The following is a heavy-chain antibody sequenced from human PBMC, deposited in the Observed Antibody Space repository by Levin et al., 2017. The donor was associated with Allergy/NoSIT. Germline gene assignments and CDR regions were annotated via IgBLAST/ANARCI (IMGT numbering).Heavy chain of an antibody. V-gene: IGHV3-74*01. D-gene: IGHD5/OR15-5a*01. CDR2: INIDGSST. J-gene: IGHJ3*02. CDR3: VRESPSVFDI. Sequence: GESLKISCAASGFTFSTYWMHWVRQAPGKGLVWVSRINIDGSSTAYADPVRGRFTISSDNNKTTLYFRMNSLRAEDTALYYCVRESPSVFDIWGRGTTVTVSS. CDR1: GFTFSTYW.